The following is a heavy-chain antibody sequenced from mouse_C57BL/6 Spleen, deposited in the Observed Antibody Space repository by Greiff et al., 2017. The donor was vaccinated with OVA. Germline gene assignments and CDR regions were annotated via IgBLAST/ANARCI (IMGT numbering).Heavy chain of an antibody. Sequence: EVMLVESGGGLVKPGGSLKLSCAASGFTFSSYAMSWVRQTPEKRLEWVATISDGGSYTYYPDNVKGRFTISRDNAKNNLYLQMSHLKSEDTAMYYCARGRYYYGSSHAMDYWGQGTSVTVSS. CDR3: ARGRYYYGSSHAMDY. D-gene: IGHD1-1*01. J-gene: IGHJ4*01. CDR2: ISDGGSYT. CDR1: GFTFSSYA. V-gene: IGHV5-4*03.